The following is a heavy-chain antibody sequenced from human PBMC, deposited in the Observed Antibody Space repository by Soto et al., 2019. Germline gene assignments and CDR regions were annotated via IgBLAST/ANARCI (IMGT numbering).Heavy chain of an antibody. V-gene: IGHV1-2*02. J-gene: IGHJ6*02. D-gene: IGHD3-10*01. CDR3: ARDLCPLGSGTACPLYGLDI. CDR2: PKSSPGGT. CDR1: GYTFTGHY. Sequence: QVQLVQSGAEVKPPGASVKVSCKASGYTFTGHYMHWVRQVSGKRLEHLGWPKSSPGGTYYAPKFQGRVTFTRDTSTSTAYMELNGLQSDDTAVYFCARDLCPLGSGTACPLYGLDIWGQGTTVVVS.